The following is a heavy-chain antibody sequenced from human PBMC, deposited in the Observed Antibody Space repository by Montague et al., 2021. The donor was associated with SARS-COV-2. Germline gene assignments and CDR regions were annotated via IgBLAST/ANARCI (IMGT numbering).Heavy chain of an antibody. V-gene: IGHV3-23*01. CDR2: ISGSGGSR. Sequence: SLRLSCAASRFTFSSYAMSWVRQAPGKGLEWVLAISGSGGSRYSAGSLRGRFTISRDNSKNTLYLQLNSLRAEDTAVYYCAKDLTGGGELQGLFDYWGQGTLVTVSS. D-gene: IGHD1-14*01. J-gene: IGHJ4*02. CDR3: AKDLTGGGELQGLFDY. CDR1: RFTFSSYA.